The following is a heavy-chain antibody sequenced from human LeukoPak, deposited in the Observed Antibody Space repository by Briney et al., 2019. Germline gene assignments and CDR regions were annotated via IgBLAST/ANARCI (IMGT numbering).Heavy chain of an antibody. CDR2: INSDGSST. J-gene: IGHJ4*02. D-gene: IGHD6-13*01. CDR3: ARSVSSSSWYSY. Sequence: GGSLRLSCAASGFTFSSYWMHWVRQAPGKGLVWVSRINSDGSSTSYADSVKGRFTISRGNAKNTLYLQMNSLRAEDTAVYYCARSVSSSSWYSYWGQGTLVTVSS. CDR1: GFTFSSYW. V-gene: IGHV3-74*01.